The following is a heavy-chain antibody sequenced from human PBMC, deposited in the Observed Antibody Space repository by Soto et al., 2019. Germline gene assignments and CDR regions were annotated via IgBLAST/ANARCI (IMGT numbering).Heavy chain of an antibody. CDR3: AKGGYSGYDYRVGGVYFDY. CDR2: ISGSGGST. V-gene: IGHV3-23*01. Sequence: PGGSLRLSCAASGFTFSSYAMSWVRQAPGKGLEWVSAISGSGGSTYYADSVKGRFTISRDNSKNTLYLQMNSLRAEDTAVYYCAKGGYSGYDYRVGGVYFDYWGQGTLVTVSS. CDR1: GFTFSSYA. D-gene: IGHD5-12*01. J-gene: IGHJ4*02.